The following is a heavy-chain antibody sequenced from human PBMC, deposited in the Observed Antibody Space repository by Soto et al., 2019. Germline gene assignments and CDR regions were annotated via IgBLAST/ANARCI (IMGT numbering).Heavy chain of an antibody. CDR3: AKSVGWNDGYYYMDV. CDR1: GFTFDDYA. Sequence: EVQLVESGGGLVQPGRSLRLSCAASGFTFDDYAMHWVRQAPGKGLEWASGISWNSGSIGYADSVKGRFTISRDNAKNSLYLQVNSLRPEDTALYYCAKSVGWNDGYYYMDVWGKGTTVTVSS. D-gene: IGHD1-1*01. CDR2: ISWNSGSI. J-gene: IGHJ6*03. V-gene: IGHV3-9*01.